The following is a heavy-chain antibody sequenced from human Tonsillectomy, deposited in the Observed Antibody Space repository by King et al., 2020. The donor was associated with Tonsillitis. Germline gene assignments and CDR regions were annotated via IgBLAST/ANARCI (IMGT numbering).Heavy chain of an antibody. Sequence: QLQLQESGPGLVKPSETLSLTCTVSGGSISSSSYYWGWIRQPPGKGLEWIGSLYYSGSTYYNSSLKSRVTISLDTSKNQFSLKLSSVIAADTAVYYCARQLPTAAHDAFDIWGQGTMVTVSS. D-gene: IGHD2-2*01. CDR1: GGSISSSSYY. CDR3: ARQLPTAAHDAFDI. J-gene: IGHJ3*02. CDR2: LYYSGST. V-gene: IGHV4-39*01.